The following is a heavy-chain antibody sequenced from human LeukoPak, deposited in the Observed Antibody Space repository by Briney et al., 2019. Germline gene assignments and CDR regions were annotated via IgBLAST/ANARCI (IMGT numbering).Heavy chain of an antibody. CDR2: ISGSGGST. CDR3: ALSVSGTLIN. Sequence: GGSLRLSCEASGFTFSTYGMSWVRQAPGKGLEWVSAISGSGGSTYYADSVKGRFTISRDNAKNTMYLQMNSLTAEDTAVYFCALSVSGTLINWGQGTLVTVSS. D-gene: IGHD6-19*01. J-gene: IGHJ4*02. CDR1: GFTFSTYG. V-gene: IGHV3-23*01.